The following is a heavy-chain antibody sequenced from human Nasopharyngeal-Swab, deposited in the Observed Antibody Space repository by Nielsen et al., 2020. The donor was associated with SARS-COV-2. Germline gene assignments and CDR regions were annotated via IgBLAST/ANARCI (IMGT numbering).Heavy chain of an antibody. J-gene: IGHJ6*02. CDR2: INPNNGDT. D-gene: IGHD3-10*01. CDR3: AKKFGSFGMDA. CDR1: GYIFNIYG. Sequence: ASVKVSCKASGYIFNIYGISWVRQAPGRGLEWMGWINPNNGDTDYARDLQGRVTLTTETSANTAYMELRSLTFDDTAVYYCAKKFGSFGMDAWGQGTTVTVSS. V-gene: IGHV1-18*04.